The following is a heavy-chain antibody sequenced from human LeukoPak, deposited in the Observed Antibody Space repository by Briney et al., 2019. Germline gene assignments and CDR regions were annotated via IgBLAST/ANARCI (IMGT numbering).Heavy chain of an antibody. D-gene: IGHD3-10*01. CDR2: IYYSGST. V-gene: IGHV4-61*08. J-gene: IGHJ3*02. CDR1: GGSISSGDHY. CDR3: ARGSYGSGSYLAPDAFDI. Sequence: SETLSLTCTNLGGSISSGDHYWSWIRQHPGKGLEWIGYIYYSGSTNYNPSLKSRVTMSVDTSKNQFSLKLSSVTAADTAVYYCARGSYGSGSYLAPDAFDIWGQGTMVTVSS.